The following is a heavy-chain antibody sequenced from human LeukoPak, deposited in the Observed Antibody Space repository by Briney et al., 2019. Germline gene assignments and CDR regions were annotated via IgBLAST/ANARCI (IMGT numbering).Heavy chain of an antibody. Sequence: ASVKVSCKASGGTFSSYAISWVRQAPGQGLEWMGGIIPIFGTAKYAQKFQGRVTITADKSTSTAYMELSSLRSEDTAVYYCAREEYCSGGSCYSRAFGIWGQGTMVTVSS. J-gene: IGHJ3*02. CDR1: GGTFSSYA. CDR3: AREEYCSGGSCYSRAFGI. V-gene: IGHV1-69*06. D-gene: IGHD2-15*01. CDR2: IIPIFGTA.